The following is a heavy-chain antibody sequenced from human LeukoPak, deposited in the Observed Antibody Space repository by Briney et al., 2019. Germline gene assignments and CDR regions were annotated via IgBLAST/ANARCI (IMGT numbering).Heavy chain of an antibody. CDR2: INPDSGGT. D-gene: IGHD2-2*01. Sequence: ASVKVSCKASGYTFTGYYIHWMRQAPGQGLEWVGWINPDSGGTNYAQKFQGRVTVTRDSSINTAYMDLSRLTSGDTAMYYCAGSNCSSTSCPFDYWGQGTLVTVSS. CDR1: GYTFTGYY. CDR3: AGSNCSSTSCPFDY. J-gene: IGHJ4*02. V-gene: IGHV1-2*02.